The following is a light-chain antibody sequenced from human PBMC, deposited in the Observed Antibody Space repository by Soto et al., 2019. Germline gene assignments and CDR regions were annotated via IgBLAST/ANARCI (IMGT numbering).Light chain of an antibody. Sequence: QSALTQPRSVSGSPGQSVAISCTGTSSDVGGYNYVSWYQQHPGKAPKIMIFDVNKRPSGVPDRFSGSKSGNTASLTISGLQAEDEADYYCCSYAGRSILVFGNGTKVTV. V-gene: IGLV2-11*01. CDR1: SSDVGGYNY. CDR2: DVN. J-gene: IGLJ1*01. CDR3: CSYAGRSILV.